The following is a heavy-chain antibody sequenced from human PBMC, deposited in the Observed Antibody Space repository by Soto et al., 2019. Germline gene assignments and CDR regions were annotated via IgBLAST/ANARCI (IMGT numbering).Heavy chain of an antibody. V-gene: IGHV3-30-3*01. CDR1: GFTFSSYA. D-gene: IGHD5-12*01. Sequence: PGGSLRLSCAASGFTFSSYAMHWVRQAPGKGLEWVAVISYDGSNKYYADSVKGRFTISRDNSKNTLYLQMNSLRAEDTAVYYCARGRGSGYDFDQPHFDYWGQGTLVTVSS. CDR3: ARGRGSGYDFDQPHFDY. CDR2: ISYDGSNK. J-gene: IGHJ4*02.